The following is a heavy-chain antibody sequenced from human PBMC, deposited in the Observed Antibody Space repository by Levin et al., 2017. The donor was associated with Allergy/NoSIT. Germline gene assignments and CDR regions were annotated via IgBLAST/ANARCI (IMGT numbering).Heavy chain of an antibody. D-gene: IGHD3-16*01. V-gene: IGHV2-70*04. CDR2: IDWDDDK. CDR3: ARIHLYEYYFDY. J-gene: IGHJ4*02. Sequence: QTLSLTCTFSGFSLSTSGMRVSWIRQPPGKALEWLARIDWDDDKFYSTSLKTRLTISKDTSKNQVVLTMTNMDPVDTATYYCARIHLYEYYFDYWGQGTLVTVSS. CDR1: GFSLSTSGMR.